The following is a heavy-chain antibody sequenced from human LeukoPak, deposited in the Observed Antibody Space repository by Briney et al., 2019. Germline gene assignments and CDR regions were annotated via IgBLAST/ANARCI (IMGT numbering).Heavy chain of an antibody. J-gene: IGHJ4*02. CDR3: ASQMGTGDQESYFDY. Sequence: TSETLSLTCTVSGGSISSYYWSWIRQPPGKGLEWIGYIYYSGSTNYNPSLKSRVTISVDTSKNQFSLKLSSVTAADTAVYYCASQMGTGDQESYFDYWGQGTLVTVSS. CDR1: GGSISSYY. CDR2: IYYSGST. V-gene: IGHV4-59*01. D-gene: IGHD1-14*01.